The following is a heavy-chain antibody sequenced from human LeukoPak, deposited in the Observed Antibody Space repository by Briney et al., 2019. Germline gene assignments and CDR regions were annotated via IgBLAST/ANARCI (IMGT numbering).Heavy chain of an antibody. CDR1: GFTFSSYA. V-gene: IGHV3-30-3*01. CDR3: ARDHRSEGDFWSGYYMYI. D-gene: IGHD3-3*01. J-gene: IGHJ3*02. CDR2: IPYDGSNK. Sequence: GGSLRLSCAASGFTFSSYAMHWVRQAPGKGLEWVAVIPYDGSNKYYADSVKGRFTISRDNSKNTLYLQMNSLRAEDTAVYYCARDHRSEGDFWSGYYMYIWGQGTVVTVSS.